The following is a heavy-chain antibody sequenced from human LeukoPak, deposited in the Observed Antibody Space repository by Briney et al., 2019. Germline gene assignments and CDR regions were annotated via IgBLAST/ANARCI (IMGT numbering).Heavy chain of an antibody. CDR3: AKVGSPTRRYYFDY. CDR1: GFTFSSYA. J-gene: IGHJ4*02. V-gene: IGHV3-23*01. D-gene: IGHD3-10*01. Sequence: GGSLRLSCAASGFTFSSYAMSWVRQAPGKGLEWVSAISGSGGSTYYADSVKGRFTISRDNSKNTLYLQMNSLRAKDTAVYYCAKVGSPTRRYYFDYWGQGTLVTVSS. CDR2: ISGSGGST.